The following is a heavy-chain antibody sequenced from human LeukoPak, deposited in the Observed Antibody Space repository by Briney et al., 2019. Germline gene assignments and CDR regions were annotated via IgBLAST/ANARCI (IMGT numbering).Heavy chain of an antibody. Sequence: GGSLRLSCAASGFTFDDYAMHWVREAPGKGLEWVSGISWNSGSIGYADSVKGRFTISIDNAKNSLYLQMNSLRAEDTALYYCAKDIFRYGDYYYYGMDVWGQGTTVTVSS. J-gene: IGHJ6*02. CDR3: AKDIFRYGDYYYYGMDV. CDR2: ISWNSGSI. V-gene: IGHV3-9*01. CDR1: GFTFDDYA. D-gene: IGHD4-17*01.